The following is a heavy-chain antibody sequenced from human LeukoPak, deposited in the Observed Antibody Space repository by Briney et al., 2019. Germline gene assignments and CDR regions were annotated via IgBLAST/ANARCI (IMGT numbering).Heavy chain of an antibody. CDR3: ARDGKAVAVAFDI. CDR1: GFTFSDYY. V-gene: IGHV3-11*04. CDR2: IGSSGRTI. Sequence: GGSLRLSCTASGFTFSDYYMSWIRQAPGKGLEWVSYIGSSGRTIYYADSVKGRFTISRDNAKNSLYLQMNSLRAEDTAVYYCARDGKAVAVAFDIWGQGTMVTVSS. D-gene: IGHD6-19*01. J-gene: IGHJ3*02.